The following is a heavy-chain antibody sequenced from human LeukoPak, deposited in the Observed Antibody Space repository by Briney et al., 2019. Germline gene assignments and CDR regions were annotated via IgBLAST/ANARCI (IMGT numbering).Heavy chain of an antibody. Sequence: ASVKVSCKASGYTFTSYDINWVRQATGQGLEWMGWMNPNSGNTGYAQKFQGRVTMTGNTSISTAYMELSSLRSEDTAVYYCARSLVMTTVTTMHYYYYGMDVWGQGTTVTVSS. CDR2: MNPNSGNT. V-gene: IGHV1-8*01. CDR3: ARSLVMTTVTTMHYYYYGMDV. D-gene: IGHD4-4*01. CDR1: GYTFTSYD. J-gene: IGHJ6*02.